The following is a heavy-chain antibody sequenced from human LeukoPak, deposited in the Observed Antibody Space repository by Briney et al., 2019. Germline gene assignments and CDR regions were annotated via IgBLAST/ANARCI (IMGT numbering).Heavy chain of an antibody. V-gene: IGHV3-30-3*01. Sequence: GGSLRLSCAASGFTFSSYAMHWVRQAPGKGLEWVAVISYDGSNKYYADSVKGRFTISRDNSKNTLYLQMNSLRAEDTAVYYCARDVGLEYSSSSGVFGPWGQGTLVTVSS. J-gene: IGHJ5*02. CDR3: ARDVGLEYSSSSGVFGP. CDR2: ISYDGSNK. D-gene: IGHD6-6*01. CDR1: GFTFSSYA.